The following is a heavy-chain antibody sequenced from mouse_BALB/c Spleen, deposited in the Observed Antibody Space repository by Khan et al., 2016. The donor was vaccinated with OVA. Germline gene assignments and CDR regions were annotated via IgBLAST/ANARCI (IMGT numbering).Heavy chain of an antibody. Sequence: QVQLQQSGAELARPGASVKMSCKASGYTFTSNTMHWVKQRPGQGLEWIGYINPRSSYTNYNQNFKDKATLTADKSSSTAYMQLSSLTSEDSAVYYCARRTTGYAMDEWGQGTSVTVSS. J-gene: IGHJ4*01. CDR3: ARRTTGYAMDE. CDR1: GYTFTSNT. D-gene: IGHD2-14*01. CDR2: INPRSSYT. V-gene: IGHV1-4*01.